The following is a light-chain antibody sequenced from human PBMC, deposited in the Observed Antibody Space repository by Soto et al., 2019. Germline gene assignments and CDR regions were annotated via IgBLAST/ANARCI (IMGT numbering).Light chain of an antibody. CDR1: QGISNW. CDR2: TGS. V-gene: IGKV1-12*01. J-gene: IGKJ4*01. CDR3: QQANSFHLT. Sequence: DIQMTQSPSSVSASVGDRVSITCRASQGISNWLAWYQQKPGRAPKLLIYTGSSLQSGVPSRFSGTGSGTEFTLTISSLQPEDVATYYCQQANSFHLTFGGGTKVEIK.